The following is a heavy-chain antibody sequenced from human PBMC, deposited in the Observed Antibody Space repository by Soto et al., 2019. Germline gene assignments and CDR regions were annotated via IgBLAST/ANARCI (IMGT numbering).Heavy chain of an antibody. CDR2: FYDSGTS. J-gene: IGHJ6*02. D-gene: IGHD3-22*01. CDR3: ARGTRDYFDTTGPGYGMDV. V-gene: IGHV4-30-4*01. Sequence: QVQLQESGPGLVKPSQTLSLTCTVSGDSISDVDYYWSWVRQTPREGLEWIGAFYDSGTSYYSPYLKSRMTISVYSSKNQFSLTLTSVTAADTAVYYCARGTRDYFDTTGPGYGMDVWGQGTTVTVSS. CDR1: GDSISDVDYY.